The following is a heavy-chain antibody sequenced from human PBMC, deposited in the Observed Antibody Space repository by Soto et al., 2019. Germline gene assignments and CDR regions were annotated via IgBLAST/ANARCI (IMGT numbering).Heavy chain of an antibody. D-gene: IGHD2-15*01. CDR1: GYNFNNNW. CDR2: IEPSDSYI. Sequence: PGESLKISCTASGYNFNNNWIGWVRQTPGKGLEWMGRIEPSDSYIDYSPSFKGQVTISADKSISTAYLQWSSLKASDTAMYYCASQGYCSGGSCGFDPWGQGTLVTVSS. V-gene: IGHV5-10-1*04. CDR3: ASQGYCSGGSCGFDP. J-gene: IGHJ5*02.